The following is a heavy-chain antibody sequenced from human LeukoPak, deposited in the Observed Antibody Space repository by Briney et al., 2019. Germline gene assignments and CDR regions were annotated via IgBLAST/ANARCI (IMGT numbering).Heavy chain of an antibody. Sequence: PGGSLRLSCAASGFTFSSYAMSWVRQAPGKGLEWVSAISGSGGSTYYADSVKGRFTISRDNSKNTLYLQMNSLRAEDTAVYYWSKGGNPEYIVLMVDAPMYYFDYWGQGTLVTVSS. CDR2: ISGSGGST. CDR3: SKGGNPEYIVLMVDAPMYYFDY. J-gene: IGHJ4*02. CDR1: GFTFSSYA. D-gene: IGHD2-8*01. V-gene: IGHV3-23*01.